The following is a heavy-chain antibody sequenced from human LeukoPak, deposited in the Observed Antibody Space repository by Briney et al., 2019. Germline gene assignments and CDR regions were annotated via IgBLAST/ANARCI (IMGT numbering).Heavy chain of an antibody. CDR1: GGSISSGGYY. J-gene: IGHJ6*02. V-gene: IGHV4-31*03. CDR2: IYYSGST. Sequence: PSETLSLTCTVSGGSISSGGYYWSWIRQHPGKGLEWIGYIYYSGSTYYNPSLKSRVTKSVDTSKNQFSLKLSSLTAADTAVDYCARGHFVYGSGSYSQYYYGMDVWGQGTTVTVSS. D-gene: IGHD3-10*01. CDR3: ARGHFVYGSGSYSQYYYGMDV.